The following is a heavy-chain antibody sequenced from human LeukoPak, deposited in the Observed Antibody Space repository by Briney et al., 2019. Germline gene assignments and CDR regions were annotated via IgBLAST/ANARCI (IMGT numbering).Heavy chain of an antibody. Sequence: PSGTLSLTCAVSGGSISSSNWWSWVRQPPGKGLEWIGEIYHSGSTNYNPSLKSRVTISVDKSKNQFSLKLSSVTAADTAVYYCARQTRYCSSTTCSDLHYYYNYYIDVWGKGTTVTISS. V-gene: IGHV4-4*02. CDR3: ARQTRYCSSTTCSDLHYYYNYYIDV. CDR1: GGSISSSNW. J-gene: IGHJ6*03. D-gene: IGHD2-2*01. CDR2: IYHSGST.